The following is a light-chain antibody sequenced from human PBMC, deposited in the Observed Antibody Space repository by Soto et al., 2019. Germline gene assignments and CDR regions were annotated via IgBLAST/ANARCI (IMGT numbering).Light chain of an antibody. V-gene: IGKV2-28*01. Sequence: DIVMTQSPLSLPVTPGEPASISCRSSQSLLHSNGYNYLDWYLQKPGQSPQLLIYLGSNRASGVPYRFSGSGPGTDFTLKISRVEAEDVGVYYCMQALQTPRTFGQGTKVEIK. CDR1: QSLLHSNGYNY. CDR2: LGS. CDR3: MQALQTPRT. J-gene: IGKJ1*01.